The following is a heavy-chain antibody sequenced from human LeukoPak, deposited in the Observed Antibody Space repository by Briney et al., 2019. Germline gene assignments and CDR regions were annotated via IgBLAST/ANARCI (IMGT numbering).Heavy chain of an antibody. V-gene: IGHV4-30-4*01. CDR1: GGSISSGDYY. Sequence: PSETLSLTCTVSGGSISSGDYYWSWLRQPPGPGLVWSGYIYYSGSTYYDPALKSRVTISVDTTKNQFSLKLSSVTAADTAVYYCASYDLWSGYLFPRWGQGTLVTVSS. CDR2: IYYSGST. J-gene: IGHJ1*01. CDR3: ASYDLWSGYLFPR. D-gene: IGHD3-3*01.